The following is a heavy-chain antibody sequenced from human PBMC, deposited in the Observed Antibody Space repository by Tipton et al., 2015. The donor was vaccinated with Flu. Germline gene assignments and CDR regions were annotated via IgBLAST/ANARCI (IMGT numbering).Heavy chain of an antibody. CDR1: SGPIVNANW. J-gene: IGHJ3*02. V-gene: IGHV4-4*02. D-gene: IGHD1-26*01. CDR3: ANLRGATHDAFDI. CDR2: INHSGST. Sequence: SLRLSCAVSSGPIVNANWWSWVRQPPGKGLEWIGEINHSGSTNYNPSLKSRVTISVDTSKNQFSLKLSSVTAADTAVYYCANLRGATHDAFDIWGQGTMVTVSS.